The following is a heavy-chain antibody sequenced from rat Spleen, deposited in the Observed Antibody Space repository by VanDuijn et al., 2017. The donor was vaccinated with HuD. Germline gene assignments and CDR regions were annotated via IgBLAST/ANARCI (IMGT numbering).Heavy chain of an antibody. V-gene: IGHV5-29*01. Sequence: EVQLVESGGGLVQPGRSLKLSCAASGFTFSDYGVAWVRQAPTKGLEWVATISYDGSSTYYRDSVKGRFTISRDNARSTLYLQTDSLRSEDTALYYCARSRTLRGYYFDYWGQGVMVTVSS. CDR1: GFTFSDYG. J-gene: IGHJ2*01. CDR2: ISYDGSST. CDR3: ARSRTLRGYYFDY. D-gene: IGHD3-1*01.